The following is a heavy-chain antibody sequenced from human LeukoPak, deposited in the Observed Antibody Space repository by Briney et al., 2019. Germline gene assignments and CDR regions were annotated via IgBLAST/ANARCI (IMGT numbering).Heavy chain of an antibody. V-gene: IGHV4-59*08. D-gene: IGHD2-15*01. CDR1: GDSITTYY. J-gene: IGHJ4*02. CDR2: IHYSGKT. Sequence: PSETLSLTCTVSGDSITTYYWSWIRQPPGKGLEWIAYIHYSGKTNCNPSLKSRVTISADTSKNQSSLKLTSVTAADTAVYYCARYYCPGGSCSHFDYWGQGTLVTVSS. CDR3: ARYYCPGGSCSHFDY.